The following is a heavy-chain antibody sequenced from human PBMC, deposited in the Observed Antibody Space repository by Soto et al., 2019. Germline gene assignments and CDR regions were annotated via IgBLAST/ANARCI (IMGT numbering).Heavy chain of an antibody. CDR1: GFTFSSYW. CDR2: IKQDGSEK. Sequence: GGSLRLSCAASGFTFSSYWMSWVRQAPGKGQEWVANIKQDGSEKYYVDSVKGRFTISRDNAKNSLYLQMNSLRAEDTAVYYCARVVEQWLDYMDVWGKGTTVTVSS. V-gene: IGHV3-7*03. CDR3: ARVVEQWLDYMDV. D-gene: IGHD6-19*01. J-gene: IGHJ6*03.